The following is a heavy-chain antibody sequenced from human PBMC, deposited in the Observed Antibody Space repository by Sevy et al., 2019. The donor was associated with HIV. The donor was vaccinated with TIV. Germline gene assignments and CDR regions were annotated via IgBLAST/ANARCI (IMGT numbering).Heavy chain of an antibody. CDR3: ARKRFGYGSGSNWFDP. CDR1: GFTFSSYS. V-gene: IGHV3-21*01. J-gene: IGHJ5*02. D-gene: IGHD3-10*01. Sequence: GGSLRLSCAASGFTFSSYSMNWVRQAPGKGLERVSSISSSSSYMYYADSVKGRFTISRDNAKNSLYLQMNSLRAEDTAVYYCARKRFGYGSGSNWFDPWGQGTLVTVSS. CDR2: ISSSSSYM.